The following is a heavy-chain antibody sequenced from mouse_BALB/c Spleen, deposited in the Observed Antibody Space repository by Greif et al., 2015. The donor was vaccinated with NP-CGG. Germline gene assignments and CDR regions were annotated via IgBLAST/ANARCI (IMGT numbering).Heavy chain of an antibody. CDR1: GFTFSDFY. CDR3: ARNGNYRAMDY. D-gene: IGHD2-1*01. J-gene: IGHJ4*01. Sequence: EVQVVESGGGLVQPGGSLRLSCATSGFTFSDFYMEWVRQPPGKRLEWIAASRNKANDYTTEYSASVKGRFIVSRDTSQSILYLQMNALRAEDTAIYYCARNGNYRAMDYWGQGTSVTVSS. V-gene: IGHV7-1*02. CDR2: SRNKANDYTT.